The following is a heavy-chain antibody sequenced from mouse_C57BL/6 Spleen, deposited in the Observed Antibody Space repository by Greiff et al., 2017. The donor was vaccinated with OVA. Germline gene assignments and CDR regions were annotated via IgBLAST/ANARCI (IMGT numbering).Heavy chain of an antibody. CDR2: IDPSDSET. V-gene: IGHV1-52*01. CDR3: AREGLDSSGLYAMDY. CDR1: GYTFTSYW. D-gene: IGHD3-2*02. Sequence: QVQLQQPGAELVRPGSSVKLSCKASGYTFTSYWMHWVKQRPIQGLEWIGNIDPSDSETHYNQKFKDKATLTVDKSSSTAYMQLSSLTSEDSAVCCCAREGLDSSGLYAMDYWGQGTSVTVSS. J-gene: IGHJ4*01.